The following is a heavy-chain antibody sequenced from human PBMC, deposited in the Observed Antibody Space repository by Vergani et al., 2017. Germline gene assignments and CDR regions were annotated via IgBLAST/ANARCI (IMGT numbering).Heavy chain of an antibody. CDR2: VFYGGRT. D-gene: IGHD2-21*01. CDR3: ARHISVVRPSSMTAFDY. V-gene: IGHV4-59*05. Sequence: QVQLQESGPGLVKPSKTLSLTCSVSTESISRYYWSWIRQPAGKGLEWIGTVFYGGRTSYNPSLKSRVTLSLDTSKKQISLHLTSVTAADTAVYYCARHISVVRPSSMTAFDYWGQGTLVTVSS. CDR1: TESISRYY. J-gene: IGHJ4*02.